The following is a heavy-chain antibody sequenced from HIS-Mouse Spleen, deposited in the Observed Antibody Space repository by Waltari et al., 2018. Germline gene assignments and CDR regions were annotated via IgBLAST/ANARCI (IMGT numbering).Heavy chain of an antibody. CDR2: IYYSGST. CDR3: AREIPYSSSWYDWYFDL. D-gene: IGHD6-13*01. J-gene: IGHJ2*01. Sequence: QLKLQESGPGLVKPSETLSLTCTVSGGSISSSSYYWGWIRQPPGKGLEWIGGIYYSGSTYYNPSLKSRVTISVDTSKNQFSLKLSSVTAADTAVYYCAREIPYSSSWYDWYFDLWGRGTLVTVSS. V-gene: IGHV4-39*07. CDR1: GGSISSSSYY.